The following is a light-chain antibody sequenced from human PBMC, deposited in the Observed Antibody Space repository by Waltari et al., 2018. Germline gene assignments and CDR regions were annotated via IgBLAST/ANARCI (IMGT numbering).Light chain of an antibody. CDR1: QSFNGN. J-gene: IGKJ2*01. CDR3: QQYTEWPYT. CDR2: AAS. V-gene: IGKV3-15*01. Sequence: EIVMTQSPATLSVSPWERATVSCRASQSFNGNLAWYQHKQGQAPRLLIYAASTRATGTPGRFSGGGSGTEFTLTISSLQSEDFAIYYCQQYTEWPYTFGQGTKLEIK.